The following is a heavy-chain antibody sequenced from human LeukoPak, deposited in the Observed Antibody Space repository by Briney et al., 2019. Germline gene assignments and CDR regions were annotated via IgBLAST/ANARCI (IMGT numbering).Heavy chain of an antibody. CDR3: ASIYEYGDHFT. V-gene: IGHV4-59*11. CDR1: GAPLRSHY. D-gene: IGHD4-17*01. J-gene: IGHJ4*02. CDR2: IYFSETT. Sequence: PSETLSLTCSVSGAPLRSHYWTWIRQSPGKGLVWIGHIYFSETTKYNPSLKSRASISADISKNQFYLNLRSVTAADTAVYYCASIYEYGDHFTWGQGAQVVVSS.